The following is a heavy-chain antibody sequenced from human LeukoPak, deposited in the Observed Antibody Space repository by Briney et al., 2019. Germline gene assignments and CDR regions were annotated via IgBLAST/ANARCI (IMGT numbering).Heavy chain of an antibody. Sequence: PGGSLRLSCAASGFTFSSYSMNWVRQAPGKGLEWVSSISSSGSYIYYADSVKGRFTISRDNAKNSLYLQMNSLRAEDTAVYYCARHDDYGDYNSLLDAFDIWGQGTMVTVSS. CDR1: GFTFSSYS. CDR2: ISSSGSYI. J-gene: IGHJ3*02. V-gene: IGHV3-21*01. CDR3: ARHDDYGDYNSLLDAFDI. D-gene: IGHD4-17*01.